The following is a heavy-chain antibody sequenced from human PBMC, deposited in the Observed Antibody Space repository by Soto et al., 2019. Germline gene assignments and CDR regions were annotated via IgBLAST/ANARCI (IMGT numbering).Heavy chain of an antibody. J-gene: IGHJ6*02. V-gene: IGHV2-5*02. CDR1: GFSLSTSGVG. CDR2: IYWVYDK. Sequence: QITLKESGPTLVKPTQTLTLTCTFSGFSLSTSGVGVGWIRQPPGKALEWLALIYWVYDKRYSPSLKSRLTITNDTSKHQVVLTMTHMDPLGTATYYCAHKPPGYYYYHGMDVWGQGTTVTLSS. CDR3: AHKPPGYYYYHGMDV.